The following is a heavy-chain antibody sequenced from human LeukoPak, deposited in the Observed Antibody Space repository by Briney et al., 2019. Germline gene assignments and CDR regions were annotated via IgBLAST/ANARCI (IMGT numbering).Heavy chain of an antibody. CDR2: ISSSGSTI. J-gene: IGHJ2*01. CDR1: GFTFSDYY. Sequence: GGSLRLSCAASGFTFSDYYMSWIRQAPGKGLEWVSYISSSGSTIYYADSVKGRFTISRDNAKNSLYLQISSLRAEDTAMYYCAREERDGYNYYWYFDLWGRGTLVTVSS. V-gene: IGHV3-11*04. D-gene: IGHD5-24*01. CDR3: AREERDGYNYYWYFDL.